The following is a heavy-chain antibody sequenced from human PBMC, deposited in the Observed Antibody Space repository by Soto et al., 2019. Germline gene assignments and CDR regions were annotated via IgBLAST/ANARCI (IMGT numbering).Heavy chain of an antibody. V-gene: IGHV4-59*12. CDR3: ARGYGRNVDY. CDR1: GGSISSYY. J-gene: IGHJ4*02. CDR2: IYYSGST. Sequence: SETLSLTCTVSGGSISSYYWTWIRQPPGKGLEWIGYIYYSGSTNYNPSLKSRVTISVDTSKNQFSLKLSSVTAADTAVYYCARGYGRNVDYWGQGTLVTVS. D-gene: IGHD5-18*01.